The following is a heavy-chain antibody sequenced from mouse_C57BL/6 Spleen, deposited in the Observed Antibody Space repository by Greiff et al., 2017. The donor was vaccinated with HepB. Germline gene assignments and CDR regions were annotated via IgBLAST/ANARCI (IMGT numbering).Heavy chain of an antibody. Sequence: VQLQQSGPGLVQPSQSLSITCTVSGFSLTSYGVHWVRQSPGKGLEWLGVIWRGGSTDYNAAFMSRLSITKDNSKSQVFFKMNSLQADDTAIYYCAKNGPYYGSSYGYFDYWGQGTTLTVSS. V-gene: IGHV2-5*01. CDR2: IWRGGST. D-gene: IGHD1-1*01. J-gene: IGHJ2*01. CDR1: GFSLTSYG. CDR3: AKNGPYYGSSYGYFDY.